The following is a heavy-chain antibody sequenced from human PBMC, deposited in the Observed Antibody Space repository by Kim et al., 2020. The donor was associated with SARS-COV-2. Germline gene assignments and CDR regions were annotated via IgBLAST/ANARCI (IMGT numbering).Heavy chain of an antibody. J-gene: IGHJ4*02. CDR3: ARQRTYYDILTGYYTLDYFDY. Sequence: SETLSLTCTVSGGSISSSSYYWGWIRQPPGKGLEWIGSIYYSGSTYYNPSLKSRVTISVDTSKNQFSLKLSSVTAADTAVYYCARQRTYYDILTGYYTLDYFDYWGQGTLVTVSS. V-gene: IGHV4-39*07. D-gene: IGHD3-9*01. CDR1: GGSISSSSYY. CDR2: IYYSGST.